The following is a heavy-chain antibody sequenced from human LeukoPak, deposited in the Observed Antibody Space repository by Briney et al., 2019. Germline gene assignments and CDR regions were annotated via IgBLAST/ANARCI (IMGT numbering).Heavy chain of an antibody. J-gene: IGHJ3*02. CDR3: ARGDYLDGFDI. V-gene: IGHV4-61*02. CDR2: LYPSRTI. D-gene: IGHD4-11*01. CDR1: GDSVSSGTYY. Sequence: PSETLSLTCSVSGDSVSSGTYYWNWIRQPAGKGLDWVGRLYPSRTINSNPSLKSRVTISVDTSKNQFSVNLNSVTAADSAMYYCARGDYLDGFDIWGHGTMVTVSS.